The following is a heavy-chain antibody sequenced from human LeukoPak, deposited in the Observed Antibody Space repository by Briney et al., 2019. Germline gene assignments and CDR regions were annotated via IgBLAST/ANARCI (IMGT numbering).Heavy chain of an antibody. CDR1: GGSFSGYY. CDR3: ARHGAGYSSSWYGRFGYYMDV. CDR2: INHSGST. J-gene: IGHJ6*03. D-gene: IGHD6-13*01. Sequence: PSETLSLTCAVYGGSFSGYYWSWIRQPPGKGLEWIGEINHSGSTNYNPSLKSRVTISVDTSKNQFSLKLSSVTTADTAVYYCARHGAGYSSSWYGRFGYYMDVWGKGTTVTISS. V-gene: IGHV4-34*01.